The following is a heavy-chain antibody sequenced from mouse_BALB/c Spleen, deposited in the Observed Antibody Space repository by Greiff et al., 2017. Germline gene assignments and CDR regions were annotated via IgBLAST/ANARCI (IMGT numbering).Heavy chain of an antibody. Sequence: EVQRVESGGGLVQPGGSRKLSCAASGFTFSSFGMHWVRQAPEKGLEWVAYISSGSSTIYYADTVTGRFTISRDNPKNTLFLQMTSLRSEDTAMYYCARGTMMTPHWYFDVWGAGTTVTVSS. CDR2: ISSGSSTI. D-gene: IGHD2-4*01. V-gene: IGHV5-17*02. J-gene: IGHJ1*01. CDR3: ARGTMMTPHWYFDV. CDR1: GFTFSSFG.